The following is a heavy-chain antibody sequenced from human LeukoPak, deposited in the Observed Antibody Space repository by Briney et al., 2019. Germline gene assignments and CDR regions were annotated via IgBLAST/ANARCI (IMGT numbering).Heavy chain of an antibody. J-gene: IGHJ4*02. CDR2: IYIGGTI. V-gene: IGHV3-66*01. Sequence: GGSLRLSCAASGFTVSSNHMSWVRQAPGQGLEWVSVIYIGGTIYYADSVKGRFTISRDNSQNTVYLDMNSLRAEDTAVYYCARDGENHYYDYWGQGTLVTVST. CDR3: ARDGENHYYDY. CDR1: GFTVSSNH. D-gene: IGHD7-27*01.